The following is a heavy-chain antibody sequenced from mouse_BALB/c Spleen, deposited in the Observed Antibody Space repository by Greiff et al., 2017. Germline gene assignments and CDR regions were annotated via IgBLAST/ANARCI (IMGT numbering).Heavy chain of an antibody. V-gene: IGHV5-6*01. CDR1: GFTFSSYG. CDR3: ARHRTGYAMDY. Sequence: EVKVVESGGDLVKPGGSLKLSCAASGFTFSSYGMSWVRQTPDKRLEWVATISSGGSYTYYPDSVKGRFTISRDNAKNTLYLQMSSLKSEDTAMYYCARHRTGYAMDYWGQGTSVTVSS. CDR2: ISSGGSYT. J-gene: IGHJ4*01. D-gene: IGHD4-1*01.